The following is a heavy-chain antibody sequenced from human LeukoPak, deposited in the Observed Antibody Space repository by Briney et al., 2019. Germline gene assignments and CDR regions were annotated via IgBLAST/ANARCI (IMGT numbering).Heavy chain of an antibody. D-gene: IGHD2-21*02. Sequence: SETLSLTCTVSGYSISSGYYWGWIRQPPGKGLEWIGSIYHSGSTYYNPSLKSRVTISVDTSKNQFSLKLSSVTAADTAVYYCARDLLGGVVTAYNWFDPWGQGTLVTVSS. CDR1: GYSISSGYY. V-gene: IGHV4-38-2*02. CDR2: IYHSGST. CDR3: ARDLLGGVVTAYNWFDP. J-gene: IGHJ5*02.